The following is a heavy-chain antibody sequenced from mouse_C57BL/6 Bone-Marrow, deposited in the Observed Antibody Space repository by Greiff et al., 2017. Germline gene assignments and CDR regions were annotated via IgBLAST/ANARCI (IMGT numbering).Heavy chain of an antibody. J-gene: IGHJ3*01. V-gene: IGHV3-6*01. CDR3: AMEDYEYDRAWFAY. CDR2: ISYDGSN. Sequence: EVQVVESGPGLVKPSQSLSLTCSVTGYTITSGYYWNWIRQFPGNQLEWVGYISYDGSNNYNPSLKNRIPITRDTSKNQFFLKLKSVTTEDTASYDCAMEDYEYDRAWFAYWGQGTLVTVSA. D-gene: IGHD2-4*01. CDR1: GYTITSGYY.